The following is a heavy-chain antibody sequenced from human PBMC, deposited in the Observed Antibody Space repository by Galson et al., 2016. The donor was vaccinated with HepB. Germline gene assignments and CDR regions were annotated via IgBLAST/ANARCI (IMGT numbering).Heavy chain of an antibody. CDR2: IGGHNGNT. CDR3: ASGVSSGYTYFDY. D-gene: IGHD5-12*01. J-gene: IGHJ4*02. V-gene: IGHV1-18*04. CDR1: GYTFITNG. Sequence: SVKVSCKASGYTFITNGIGWVRQAPGQGLEWMGWIGGHNGNTRYAQNLQGRVTMTTDTSTSTVYMELRSLTSDDTGLYYCASGVSSGYTYFDYWGLGTLVTVSS.